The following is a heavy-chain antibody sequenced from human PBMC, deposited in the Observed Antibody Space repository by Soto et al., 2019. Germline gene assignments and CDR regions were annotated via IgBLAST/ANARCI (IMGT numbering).Heavy chain of an antibody. V-gene: IGHV3-23*01. J-gene: IGHJ4*02. CDR2: ISGSGGST. CDR3: AKVGYSSPGVDY. CDR1: GFTFSSYA. D-gene: IGHD6-13*01. Sequence: PGGSLRLSCAASGFTFSSYAMSWVRQAPGKGLEWVPAISGSGGSTYYADSVKGRFTISRDNSKNTLYLQMNSLRAEDTAVYYCAKVGYSSPGVDYWGQGTLVTVSS.